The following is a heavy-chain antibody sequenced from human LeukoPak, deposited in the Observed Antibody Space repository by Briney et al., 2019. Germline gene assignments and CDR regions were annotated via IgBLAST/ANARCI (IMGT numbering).Heavy chain of an antibody. CDR1: GFTFSSYA. CDR2: ISGGGGST. CDR3: AKDPAGYCSGGTCYFDY. J-gene: IGHJ4*02. V-gene: IGHV3-23*01. D-gene: IGHD2-15*01. Sequence: GGSLRLSCAASGFTFSSYAMSWVRQAPGKGLEWVSAISGGGGSTYYADSVKGRFTISRDNSKNMLYLQMNSLRAEDTAVHYCAKDPAGYCSGGTCYFDYWGQGTLVTVSS.